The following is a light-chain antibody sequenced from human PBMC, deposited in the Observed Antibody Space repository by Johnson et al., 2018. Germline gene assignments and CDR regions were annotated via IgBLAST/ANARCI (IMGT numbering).Light chain of an antibody. V-gene: IGLV1-51*02. Sequence: QSVLTQPPSVSAAPGQKVTISCSGSSSNIGINYVSWYQQLPGTAPKLLIYENNKRPSGIPDRFSGSKSGTSVTLGITGLQTGDEADYYCGTWDSSLSAGNVFGTGTKVTVL. CDR3: GTWDSSLSAGNV. J-gene: IGLJ1*01. CDR2: ENN. CDR1: SSNIGINY.